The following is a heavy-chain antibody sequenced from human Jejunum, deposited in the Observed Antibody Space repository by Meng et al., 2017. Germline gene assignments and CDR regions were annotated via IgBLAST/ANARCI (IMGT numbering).Heavy chain of an antibody. J-gene: IGHJ6*02. CDR3: ARLTAVDGLDV. D-gene: IGHD6-19*01. CDR2: IDGDGSTR. V-gene: IGHV3-74*01. Sequence: GGSLRLSCAASGFTLSRYYMHWFRQAPGKGLLWVSRIDGDGSTRRYADSVKGRFTISRDDAKNTLYLQMNRLRAEDTAVYFCARLTAVDGLDVWGQGTTVTVSS. CDR1: GFTLSRYY.